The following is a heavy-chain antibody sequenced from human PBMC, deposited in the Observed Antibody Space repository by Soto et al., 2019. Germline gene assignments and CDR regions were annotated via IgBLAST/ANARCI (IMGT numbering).Heavy chain of an antibody. CDR3: AREPDELQYFDWLPAYYYYGMDV. J-gene: IGHJ6*02. Sequence: ASVKVSCKASGYTFTSYGISWVRQAPGQGLEWMGWISAYNGNTNYAQKLQGRVTMTTDTSTSTAYMELRSLRSDDTAVYYCAREPDELQYFDWLPAYYYYGMDVWG. CDR1: GYTFTSYG. D-gene: IGHD3-9*01. V-gene: IGHV1-18*01. CDR2: ISAYNGNT.